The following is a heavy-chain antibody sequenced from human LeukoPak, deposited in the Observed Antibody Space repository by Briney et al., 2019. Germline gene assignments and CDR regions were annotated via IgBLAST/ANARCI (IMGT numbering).Heavy chain of an antibody. J-gene: IGHJ6*02. V-gene: IGHV3-43D*03. CDR2: ISWDGGST. CDR1: GFTFDDYA. CDR3: AKDHARIAAAGTRYYYYGMDV. D-gene: IGHD6-13*01. Sequence: PGGSLRLSCAASGFTFDDYAMHWVRQAPGKGLEWVSLISWDGGSTYYADSVKGRFTISRDNSKNSLYLQMNSLRAEDTALYYCAKDHARIAAAGTRYYYYGMDVWGQGTTVTVSS.